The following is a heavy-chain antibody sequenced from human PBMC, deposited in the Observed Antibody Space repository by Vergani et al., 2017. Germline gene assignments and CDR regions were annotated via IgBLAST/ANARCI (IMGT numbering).Heavy chain of an antibody. D-gene: IGHD4-17*01. V-gene: IGHV3-7*03. CDR3: ARDQTTLPPYGDYFDY. CDR2: IKQEGSVK. J-gene: IGHJ4*02. CDR1: GFTFISNW. Sequence: EVQLVESGGGLVQPGGSLRLSCAASGFTFISNWMSWVRQAPGKGLEWEANIKQEGSVKYYVDSVKGRFTISRDNAKNSLYLQMNSLRAEDTAVYYCARDQTTLPPYGDYFDYWGQGTLVTVSS.